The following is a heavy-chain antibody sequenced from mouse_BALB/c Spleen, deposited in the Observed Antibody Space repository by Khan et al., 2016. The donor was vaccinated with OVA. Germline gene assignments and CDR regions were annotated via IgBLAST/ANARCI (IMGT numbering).Heavy chain of an antibody. CDR3: ARELRLGGFAY. CDR2: IWGDGST. Sequence: QVQLKESGPGLVVPSQSLSITCTVSGFSLTGYGVNWVRQPPGKGLEWLGMIWGDGSTDYNSALKSRLSIKKDNSKSQVFLKMNSLQIDDTARYYCARELRLGGFAYWGQGTLVTVSA. CDR1: GFSLTGYG. D-gene: IGHD1-2*01. V-gene: IGHV2-6-7*01. J-gene: IGHJ3*01.